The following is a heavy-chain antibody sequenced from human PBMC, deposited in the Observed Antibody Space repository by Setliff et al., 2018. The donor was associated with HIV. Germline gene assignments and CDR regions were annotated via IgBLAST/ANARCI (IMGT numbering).Heavy chain of an antibody. CDR3: ARDVTAAGTGLFDY. CDR2: INHSGNT. J-gene: IGHJ4*02. CDR1: NDFITGSYY. Sequence: SETLSLTCSVSNDFITGSYYWAWIRQPPGKGLEWIGEINHSGNTNYNPSLKGRVTISVDTSKNQFSLKLRSVIAADTAVYYCARDVTAAGTGLFDYWGQGTLVTVSS. V-gene: IGHV4-38-2*02. D-gene: IGHD6-13*01.